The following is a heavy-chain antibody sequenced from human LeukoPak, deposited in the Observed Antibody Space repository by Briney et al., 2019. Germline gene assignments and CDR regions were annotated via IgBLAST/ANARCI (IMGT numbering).Heavy chain of an antibody. Sequence: GGSLRLSCAASGFTFSSYAMSWVRQAPGKGLEWVSAISGSGGSTFYADSVKGRFTISRDNSKNTLYLQMNSLRAEDTAVYYCAKDYYDTYQYYWGQGTLVTVSS. CDR3: AKDYYDTYQYY. CDR2: ISGSGGST. D-gene: IGHD3-22*01. V-gene: IGHV3-23*01. CDR1: GFTFSSYA. J-gene: IGHJ4*02.